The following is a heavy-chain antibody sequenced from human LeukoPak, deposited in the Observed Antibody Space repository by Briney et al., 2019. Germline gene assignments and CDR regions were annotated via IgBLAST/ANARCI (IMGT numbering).Heavy chain of an antibody. CDR3: ARASYDILPRGDWFDP. Sequence: GGSLRLSCAASGFTFSSYWMHWVRQAPGKGLVWVSRINSDGSSTSYADSVKGRFTISRDNAKNTLYLQMNSLRAEDTAVYYCARASYDILPRGDWFDPWGQGTLVTVSS. CDR1: GFTFSSYW. J-gene: IGHJ5*02. CDR2: INSDGSST. V-gene: IGHV3-74*01. D-gene: IGHD3-9*01.